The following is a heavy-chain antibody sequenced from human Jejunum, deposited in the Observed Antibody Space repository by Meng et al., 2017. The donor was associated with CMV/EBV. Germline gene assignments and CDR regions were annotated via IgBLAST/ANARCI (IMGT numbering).Heavy chain of an antibody. Sequence: QVSSTVLVKLSDTLSLLCTFCGGSINTSYWHSIRQSAGKGLELIGRIYTSGSTNYTPAIQSRVTMSVDTSKNQFSLKLTSVTAADTAVYYCARGYSSDWYDYWGQGALVTVSS. V-gene: IGHV4-4*07. CDR1: GGSINTSY. CDR2: IYTSGST. J-gene: IGHJ4*02. CDR3: ARGYSSDWYDY. D-gene: IGHD6-19*01.